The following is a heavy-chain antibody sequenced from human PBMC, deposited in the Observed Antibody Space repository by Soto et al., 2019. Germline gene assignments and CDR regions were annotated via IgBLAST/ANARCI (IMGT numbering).Heavy chain of an antibody. CDR1: GGSISSGGYY. V-gene: IGHV4-31*03. CDR3: ARASITIFGVVITPDWFDP. D-gene: IGHD3-3*01. Sequence: SETLSLTCTVSGGSISSGGYYWSWIRKHPGKGLEWIGYIYYSGSTYYNPSLKSRVTISVDTSKNQFSLKLSSVTAADTAVYYCARASITIFGVVITPDWFDPWGQGTLVTVSS. J-gene: IGHJ5*01. CDR2: IYYSGST.